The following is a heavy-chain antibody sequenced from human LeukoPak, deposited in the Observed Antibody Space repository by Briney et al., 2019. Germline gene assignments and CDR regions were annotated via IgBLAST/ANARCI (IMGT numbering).Heavy chain of an antibody. Sequence: GGSLRLSCVVSGFTFNRCWMNWVRQAPGKGLEWVAHINPDGRDTYYVDSVKGRFTIPRDNAQNSMYLQMNSLRVEDTAVYYCTSWGDTTAEYFQRWGQGTLVTVSS. D-gene: IGHD2-21*02. V-gene: IGHV3-7*01. CDR1: GFTFNRCW. CDR3: TSWGDTTAEYFQR. J-gene: IGHJ1*01. CDR2: INPDGRDT.